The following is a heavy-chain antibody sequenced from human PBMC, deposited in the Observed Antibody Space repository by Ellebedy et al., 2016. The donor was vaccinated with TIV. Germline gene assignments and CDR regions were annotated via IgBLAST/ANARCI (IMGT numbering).Heavy chain of an antibody. D-gene: IGHD3-16*01. CDR3: AGGPDDASSFFFDI. Sequence: GESLKISCAASGFTFADYSASWIRQAPGKGLEWVSHITPGGRSEFFAASMKGRFTVSRDDAKNSVFLQMNSLRAEDTAVYFCAGGPDDASSFFFDIWGRGTLVTVSS. J-gene: IGHJ4*02. V-gene: IGHV3-11*01. CDR2: ITPGGRSE. CDR1: GFTFADYS.